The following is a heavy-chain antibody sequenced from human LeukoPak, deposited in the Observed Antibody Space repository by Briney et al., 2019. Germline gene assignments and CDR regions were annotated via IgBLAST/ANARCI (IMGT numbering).Heavy chain of an antibody. V-gene: IGHV6-1*01. CDR3: AKVGFPGGTGKNWFDP. CDR2: TYYRSKWYN. J-gene: IGHJ5*02. D-gene: IGHD2-15*01. CDR1: GDSVSSNNAA. Sequence: SQTLSLTCALSGDSVSSNNAAWNWIRQSPSRGLEWLGRTYYRSKWYNDYAVSVKSRIIINQDTSKNQFSLQLNSVTPEDTAVYYCAKVGFPGGTGKNWFDPGGQGPLATVSS.